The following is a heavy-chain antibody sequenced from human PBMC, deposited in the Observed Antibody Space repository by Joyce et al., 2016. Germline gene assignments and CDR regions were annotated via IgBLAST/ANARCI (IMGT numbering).Heavy chain of an antibody. CDR1: GGSISSGDYY. Sequence: QVQLQESGPGLVKPSQTLSLTCTVSGGSISSGDYYWGWVRQSPGTGLEWIGYIYFSGTTHRNTSLMSRLTISADTSKNQFSLKVRSVTAADTAVYYCARGNGDFWSGYYNYFDYWGQGILVTVSS. D-gene: IGHD3-3*01. V-gene: IGHV4-30-4*01. CDR2: IYFSGTT. CDR3: ARGNGDFWSGYYNYFDY. J-gene: IGHJ4*02.